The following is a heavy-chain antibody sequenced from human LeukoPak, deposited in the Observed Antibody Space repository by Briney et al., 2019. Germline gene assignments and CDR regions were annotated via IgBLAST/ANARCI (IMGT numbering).Heavy chain of an antibody. D-gene: IGHD5-18*01. J-gene: IGHJ4*02. Sequence: PGGSLRLSCTASVFTFSSYDMNWVRQTPGQGLEWVSTIRDSGGATYYTDSVRGRFSISRDNFKNTLYLQMNSLRAEETAIYYCAKRVQLTYWGQGTLVTISS. CDR2: IRDSGGAT. V-gene: IGHV3-23*01. CDR1: VFTFSSYD. CDR3: AKRVQLTY.